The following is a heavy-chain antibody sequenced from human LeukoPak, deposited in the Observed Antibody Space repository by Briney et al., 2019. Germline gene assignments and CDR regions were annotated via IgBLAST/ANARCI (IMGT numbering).Heavy chain of an antibody. J-gene: IGHJ4*02. D-gene: IGHD3-10*01. CDR1: GGSFSGYY. V-gene: IGHV4-34*12. CDR3: ASVALTYSGELGPL. CDR2: IIHSGST. Sequence: SETLSLTCAVYGGSFSGYYWSWIRQPPGKGLEWIGEIIHSGSTNYNPSLKSRVTISVDTSKNQFSLKLSSVTAADTAVYYCASVALTYSGELGPLWGQGTLVTVSS.